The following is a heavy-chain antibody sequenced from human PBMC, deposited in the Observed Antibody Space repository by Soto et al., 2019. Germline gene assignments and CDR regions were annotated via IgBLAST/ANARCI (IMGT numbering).Heavy chain of an antibody. CDR3: TRHAVITSGGVIVSHWFDP. CDR2: IDPLDSQT. D-gene: IGHD3-16*02. Sequence: VQLVQSGPEMKKPGESLRISCEGSGYRFASYWITWVRQVPGKGLEWMGRIDPLDSQTNYSASFEGHVTFSADKSINTAFLQWSSRRASDTATYFCTRHAVITSGGVIVSHWFDPWGQGTPVTVSS. J-gene: IGHJ5*02. V-gene: IGHV5-10-1*01. CDR1: GYRFASYW.